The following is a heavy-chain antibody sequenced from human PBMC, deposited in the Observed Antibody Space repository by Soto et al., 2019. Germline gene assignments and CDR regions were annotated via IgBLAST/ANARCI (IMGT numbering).Heavy chain of an antibody. V-gene: IGHV4-30-2*01. CDR3: ARGLHWFDP. CDR2: VFHRGST. Sequence: QLVLQESGSRRVEPSQTLSLPCVGSVDSVPSGGFSWSWVRQPPGKGLEWLGYVFHRGSTHYNPDHESRVTMSLDRSNNHISLRLTSVTAADTAVDFCARGLHWFDPWGQGLPVTVSS. CDR1: VDSVPSGGFS. J-gene: IGHJ5*02.